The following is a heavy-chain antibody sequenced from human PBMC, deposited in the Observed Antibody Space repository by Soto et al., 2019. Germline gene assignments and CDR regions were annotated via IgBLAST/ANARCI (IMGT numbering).Heavy chain of an antibody. CDR2: ICGSGGRT. J-gene: IGHJ4*02. D-gene: IGHD5-12*01. V-gene: IGHV3-23*01. CDR3: AKDSGYDHPRYFDY. CDR1: GFTFSNAW. Sequence: GGALRLSCAASGFTFSNAWIKWGRQAPGKGLEWVGRICGSGGRTYYADSVKGRFTISRDNSKNTLYLQMNSLRAEDTAVYYCAKDSGYDHPRYFDYWGQGTLVTVSS.